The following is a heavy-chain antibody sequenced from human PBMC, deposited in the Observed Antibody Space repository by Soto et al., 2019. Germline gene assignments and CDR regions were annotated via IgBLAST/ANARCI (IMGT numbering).Heavy chain of an antibody. D-gene: IGHD3-10*01. Sequence: QVQLQQWGAGLLKPSETLSLTCAVYGGSFSGYYWSWIRQPPGKGLEWIGEINHSGSTNYNPSLKSRVTISVDTSKNQFPLKLSSVTAADTAVYYCARGRMVRGVSKWGQGTLVTVSS. CDR3: ARGRMVRGVSK. V-gene: IGHV4-34*01. CDR2: INHSGST. J-gene: IGHJ4*02. CDR1: GGSFSGYY.